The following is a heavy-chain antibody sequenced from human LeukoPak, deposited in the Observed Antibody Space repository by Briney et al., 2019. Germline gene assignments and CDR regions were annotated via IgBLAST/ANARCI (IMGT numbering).Heavy chain of an antibody. CDR3: ARGPTMKMDV. CDR2: ISSSGSTI. V-gene: IGHV3-48*03. CDR1: GFTFSSYE. J-gene: IGHJ6*04. D-gene: IGHD3-22*01. Sequence: GGSLRHSCAASGFTFSSYEMNWVRQAPGKGLEWVSYISSSGSTIYYADSVKGRFTISRDNAKNSLYLQMNSLRAEDTAVYYCARGPTMKMDVWGKGTTVTVSS.